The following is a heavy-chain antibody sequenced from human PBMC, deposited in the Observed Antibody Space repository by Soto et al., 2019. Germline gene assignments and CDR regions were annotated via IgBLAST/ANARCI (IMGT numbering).Heavy chain of an antibody. D-gene: IGHD2-15*01. J-gene: IGHJ4*02. V-gene: IGHV1-46*03. CDR1: GYTFTSYY. Sequence: QVQLVQSGAEVKKPGASVKVSCKASGYTFTSYYIHWVRQAPGQGLEWMGIINPNGGNTVYAQKFQGRVTMTRDTYTTTVHMELSSMRSDDTAVYYCARGRYCYTEFWGQRTLVTVSS. CDR3: ARGRYCYTEF. CDR2: INPNGGNT.